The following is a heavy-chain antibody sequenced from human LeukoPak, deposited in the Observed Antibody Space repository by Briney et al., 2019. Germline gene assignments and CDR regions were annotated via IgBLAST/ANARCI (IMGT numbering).Heavy chain of an antibody. V-gene: IGHV4-59*01. D-gene: IGHD4-23*01. CDR3: ARDKGAADYGGDYFDY. Sequence: SETLSVTCTVSGGSISGYYWSWIRQPPGKGLEWIGFIYYRGSTNYNPSLKSRVTISVDTSKNQFSLKLSSVTAADTAVYYCARDKGAADYGGDYFDYWGQGTLVTVSS. J-gene: IGHJ4*02. CDR1: GGSISGYY. CDR2: IYYRGST.